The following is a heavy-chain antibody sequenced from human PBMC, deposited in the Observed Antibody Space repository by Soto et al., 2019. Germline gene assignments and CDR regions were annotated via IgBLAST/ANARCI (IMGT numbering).Heavy chain of an antibody. CDR2: IYPHDSDT. D-gene: IGHD4-17*01. V-gene: IGHV5-51*01. CDR3: ARPTDYHYGMQV. Sequence: ESLTISCEGSGYNFHTYWIALVRQMPGKGLEWMGFIYPHDSDTRYSPSFRGQVTISADKSINTAYLQWTSLKASDTAIYFCARPTDYHYGMQVWGQGTTVTVSS. J-gene: IGHJ6*02. CDR1: GYNFHTYW.